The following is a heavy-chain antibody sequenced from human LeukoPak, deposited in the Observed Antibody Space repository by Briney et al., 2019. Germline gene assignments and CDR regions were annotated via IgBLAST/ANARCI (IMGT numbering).Heavy chain of an antibody. CDR1: GFTFSSYS. D-gene: IGHD4-11*01. CDR3: ARLPRGMTTVLS. V-gene: IGHV3-21*01. CDR2: ISSSSSYI. J-gene: IGHJ5*02. Sequence: TGGSLRLSCAASGFTFSSYSMNWVRQAPGKGLEWVSSISSSSSYIYYADSVKGRFTISRDNAKNSLYLQMNSLRAEDTAVYYCARLPRGMTTVLSWGQGTLVTVSS.